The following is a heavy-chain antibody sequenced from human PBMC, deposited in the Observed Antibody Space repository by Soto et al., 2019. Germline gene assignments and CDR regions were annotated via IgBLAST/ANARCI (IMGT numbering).Heavy chain of an antibody. Sequence: SETLSLTCTVSGGSISSYYWSWIRQPAGKGLEWIGRIYTSGSTNYNPSLKSRVTISEDTSKSQFSLKVNSMTAADTAVYYCARYRREAVAGYTLDNWGQGILVTVSS. J-gene: IGHJ4*02. V-gene: IGHV4-4*07. CDR3: ARYRREAVAGYTLDN. D-gene: IGHD6-13*01. CDR2: IYTSGST. CDR1: GGSISSYY.